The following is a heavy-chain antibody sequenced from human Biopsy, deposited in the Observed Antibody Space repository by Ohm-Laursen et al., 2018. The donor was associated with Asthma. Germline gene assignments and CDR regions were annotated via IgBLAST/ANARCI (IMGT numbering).Heavy chain of an antibody. Sequence: SLRLSCAASGFTFSDYSVTWIRQAPGKGLEWISYISSSGSSILYADSVRGQFTISRDYSKNTLYLQMHSLRAEDTAVYYCARGDSSNWSHYYFDYWGQGTLVAVSS. CDR1: GFTFSDYS. CDR2: ISSSGSSI. CDR3: ARGDSSNWSHYYFDY. J-gene: IGHJ4*02. V-gene: IGHV3-11*01. D-gene: IGHD3-22*01.